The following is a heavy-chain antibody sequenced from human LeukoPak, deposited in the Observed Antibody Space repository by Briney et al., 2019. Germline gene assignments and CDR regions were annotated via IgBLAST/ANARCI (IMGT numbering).Heavy chain of an antibody. CDR1: GFKFETYN. CDR2: IRSYSSYI. J-gene: IGHJ6*04. CDR3: AELGIIMIGGV. D-gene: IGHD3-10*02. V-gene: IGHV3-21*01. Sequence: PGGSLRLSCAASGFKFETYNFNWVRQAPGRGLEWVATIRSYSSYIHYGDSVKGRFTISRDDAKKSLYLQMNSLRAEDTAVYYCAELGIIMIGGVWGKGTTVTISS.